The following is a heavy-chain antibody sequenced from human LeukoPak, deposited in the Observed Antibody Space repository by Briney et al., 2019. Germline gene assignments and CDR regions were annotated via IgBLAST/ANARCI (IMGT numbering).Heavy chain of an antibody. J-gene: IGHJ5*01. CDR3: ARDRRGFDWFDY. CDR1: GYSISSGYY. D-gene: IGHD3-10*01. V-gene: IGHV4-38-2*02. Sequence: SETLSLTCTVSGYSISSGYYWGWIRQPPGKGLEWIGSIYHSGSTYYNPSLKSRVTISVDTSRNQFSLKLSSVTAADTAVYYCARDRRGFDWFDYWGQGTLVTVSS. CDR2: IYHSGST.